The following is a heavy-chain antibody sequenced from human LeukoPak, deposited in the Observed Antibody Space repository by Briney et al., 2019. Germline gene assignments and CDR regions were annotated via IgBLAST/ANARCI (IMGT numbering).Heavy chain of an antibody. Sequence: GGSLRLSCAASGFTLRNYSTHWVRQAPGKGLEWVAIISYDASGKYYRDSVKGRVTLSRDNSKNTVYLQMNSLRAEDTAVYYCAKEDLGPGDYPCCYGIDVWGKGTTVNVSP. D-gene: IGHD4-17*01. CDR3: AKEDLGPGDYPCCYGIDV. CDR2: ISYDASGK. V-gene: IGHV3-30*18. J-gene: IGHJ6*04. CDR1: GFTLRNYS.